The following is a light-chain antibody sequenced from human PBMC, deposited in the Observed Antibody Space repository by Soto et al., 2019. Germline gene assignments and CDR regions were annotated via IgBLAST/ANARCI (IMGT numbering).Light chain of an antibody. CDR1: SSNIGRNY. J-gene: IGLJ3*02. V-gene: IGLV1-51*01. Sequence: QSVLTQPPSVSAAPGQKVTISCSGGSSNIGRNYVSWYQQVPGTAPKLLIYDNSNRPSGIPDRFSGSRSGTSATLVITGLQTGDEADYYCGTWDASLTAGVFGGGTTVTVL. CDR3: GTWDASLTAGV. CDR2: DNS.